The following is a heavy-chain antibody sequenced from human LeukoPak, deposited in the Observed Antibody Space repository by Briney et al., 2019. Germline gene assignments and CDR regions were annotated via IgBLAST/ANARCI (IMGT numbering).Heavy chain of an antibody. J-gene: IGHJ5*02. V-gene: IGHV1-3*01. CDR2: INAGNGNT. Sequence: VASVKVSCKASGYTFTSYAMHWVRQAPGQRLEWMGWINAGNGNTKYSQKFQGRVTITRDTSASTAYMELSSLRSEDTAVYYCASSRQQLDNWFDPWGQGTLVTVSS. D-gene: IGHD6-13*01. CDR3: ASSRQQLDNWFDP. CDR1: GYTFTSYA.